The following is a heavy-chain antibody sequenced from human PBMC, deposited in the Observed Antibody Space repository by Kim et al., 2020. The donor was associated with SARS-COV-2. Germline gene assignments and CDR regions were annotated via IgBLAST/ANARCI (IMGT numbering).Heavy chain of an antibody. CDR2: IKARDVGGKI. CDR1: GFTVSNAW. Sequence: GGSLRLSCESSGFTVSNAWMIWVRQAPGKGLEWVGRIKARDVGGKIDYAAPVKGRFTISRDDSENTVYLQMSSLKTEDTAVYFCATDELDTRGSLFFDHWGQGTLVTVSS. D-gene: IGHD3-10*01. CDR3: ATDELDTRGSLFFDH. J-gene: IGHJ4*02. V-gene: IGHV3-15*01.